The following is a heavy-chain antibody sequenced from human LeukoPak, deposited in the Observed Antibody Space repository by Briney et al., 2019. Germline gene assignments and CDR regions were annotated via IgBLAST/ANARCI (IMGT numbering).Heavy chain of an antibody. CDR3: ARELLSRENYFDY. Sequence: SGTSLRLSCAASGFTFSSYPMHWVRQAPGKGLEWVAVISYDGSNKYYADSVKGRFTISRDNSKNTLYLQMNSLRAEDTAVYYCARELLSRENYFDYWGQGTLVTVSS. J-gene: IGHJ4*02. CDR2: ISYDGSNK. CDR1: GFTFSSYP. D-gene: IGHD2-15*01. V-gene: IGHV3-30-3*01.